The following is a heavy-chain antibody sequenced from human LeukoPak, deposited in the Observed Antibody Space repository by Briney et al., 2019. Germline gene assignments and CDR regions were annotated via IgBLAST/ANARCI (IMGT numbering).Heavy chain of an antibody. D-gene: IGHD3-10*01. V-gene: IGHV4-38-2*02. CDR1: GCSISSGYY. CDR2: IYHSGST. CDR3: ARENRGYYGSGSYYYHMDV. J-gene: IGHJ6*03. Sequence: SETLSLICTVSGCSISSGYYWGWIRQPPGKGLEWIGSIYHSGSTYYNPSLKSRVTISVDTSKNQFSLKLSSVTAADTAVYYCARENRGYYGSGSYYYHMDVWGKGTTVTISS.